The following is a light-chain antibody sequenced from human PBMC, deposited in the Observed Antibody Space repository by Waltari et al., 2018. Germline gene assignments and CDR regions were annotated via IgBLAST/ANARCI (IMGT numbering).Light chain of an antibody. V-gene: IGKV3-15*01. CDR2: GAS. CDR1: HRVSSY. J-gene: IGKJ2*01. CDR3: QQYNNWPLYT. Sequence: ETVMTQSPATLSVFPGERATLSCRASHRVSSYLAWYQQKPGQAPRLLIYGASTRATGIPARFGGSGSGTEFTLTISSMQSEDFAVYYCQQYNNWPLYTFGQGTKLEI.